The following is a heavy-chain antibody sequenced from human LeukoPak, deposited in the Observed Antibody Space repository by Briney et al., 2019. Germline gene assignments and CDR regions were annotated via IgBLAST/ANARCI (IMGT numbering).Heavy chain of an antibody. J-gene: IGHJ4*02. Sequence: PGRSLRLSCAASGFTFSSYGMHWVRQAPGKGLEWVAVISYDGSNKYYADSVKGRFTISRDNSKNTLYLQMNSLRAEDTAVYYCARAPSPRDGYNYVVDYWGQGTLVTVSS. V-gene: IGHV3-30*03. CDR3: ARAPSPRDGYNYVVDY. CDR2: ISYDGSNK. D-gene: IGHD5-12*01. CDR1: GFTFSSYG.